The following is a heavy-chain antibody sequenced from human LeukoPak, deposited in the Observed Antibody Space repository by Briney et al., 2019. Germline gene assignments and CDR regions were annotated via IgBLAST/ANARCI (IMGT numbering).Heavy chain of an antibody. CDR3: AKITAVYYYYMDV. D-gene: IGHD1-14*01. Sequence: GGSLRLSCAASGFTFSSYAMSWVRQGPGKGLEWVSSISDSGRDTYYADSVKGRFTISRDNSKNTLYLQMNSLRAEDTALYYCAKITAVYYYYMDVWGKGTTVTISS. V-gene: IGHV3-23*01. CDR1: GFTFSSYA. J-gene: IGHJ6*03. CDR2: ISDSGRDT.